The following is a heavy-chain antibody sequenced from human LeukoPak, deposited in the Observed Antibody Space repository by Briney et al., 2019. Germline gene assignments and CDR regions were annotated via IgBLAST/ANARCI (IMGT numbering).Heavy chain of an antibody. D-gene: IGHD4-11*01. CDR3: ARATTVTTRWFDP. V-gene: IGHV4-38-2*02. Sequence: SETLSLTYTVSGYSVSSDYYWGWIRQPPGKGPEWIGSIYHDGNTYYNPSLKSRVTISVDTSKNQFSLKLTSMTAADTAVYYCARATTVTTRWFDPWGQGTLVTVSS. J-gene: IGHJ5*02. CDR1: GYSVSSDYY. CDR2: IYHDGNT.